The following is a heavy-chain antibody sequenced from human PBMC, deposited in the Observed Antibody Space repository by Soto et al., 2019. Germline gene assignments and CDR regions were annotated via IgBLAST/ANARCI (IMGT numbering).Heavy chain of an antibody. V-gene: IGHV4-31*03. CDR1: GGSISSGGYY. CDR2: IYYSGST. CDR3: ARESVRQQLAYYFDY. Sequence: TSDTLSLTCTVSGGSISSGGYYWSWIRQHPGKGLEWIGYIYYSGSTYYNPSLKSRVTISVDTSKNQFSLKLSSVTPEDTAVYYCARESVRQQLAYYFDYWGQGTLVTVSS. J-gene: IGHJ4*02. D-gene: IGHD6-13*01.